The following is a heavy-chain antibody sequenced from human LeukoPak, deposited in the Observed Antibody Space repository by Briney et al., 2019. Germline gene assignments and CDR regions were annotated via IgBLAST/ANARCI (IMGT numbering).Heavy chain of an antibody. V-gene: IGHV4-4*02. CDR3: ARGRNSGAFDI. Sequence: SEPLSLTCAVSGGSISSSNWWSWVRQPPGKGLEWIGEIYHRGSTNYNPSLKSRVTKSVDKSKNQFSLKLSSVTAADRAVYYCARGRNSGAFDIWGQGTMVTVSS. CDR2: IYHRGST. J-gene: IGHJ3*02. CDR1: GGSISSSNW. D-gene: IGHD4-23*01.